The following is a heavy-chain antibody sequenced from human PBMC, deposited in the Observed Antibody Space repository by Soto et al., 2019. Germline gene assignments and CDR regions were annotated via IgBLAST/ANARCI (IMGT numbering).Heavy chain of an antibody. CDR3: ARGYGDYVLDF. D-gene: IGHD4-17*01. CDR1: GGSISSYY. V-gene: IGHV4-59*08. Sequence: QVQLQESGPGLVKASETLSLTCTVSGGSISSYYWSWIRQPPGKGLEWIGYIYYSGSTNYNPSLKSPVTIPVDTSKNQFSLKLRSVTAADTAVYYCARGYGDYVLDFWGQGTLVTVSS. J-gene: IGHJ4*02. CDR2: IYYSGST.